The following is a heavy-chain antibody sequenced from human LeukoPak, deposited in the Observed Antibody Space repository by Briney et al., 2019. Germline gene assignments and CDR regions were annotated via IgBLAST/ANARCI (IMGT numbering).Heavy chain of an antibody. J-gene: IGHJ3*02. V-gene: IGHV4-59*12. D-gene: IGHD3/OR15-3a*01. CDR1: GGSISSYR. CDR3: ARGVVIGQDDAFDI. CDR2: IFYGGSI. Sequence: RASETLSLICTVSGGSISSYRWSWIRQSPGKGLEWIGFIFYGGSIDYSPSLQSRVTMSVDTSKSHLSLRLTSVMAADTAVYFCARGVVIGQDDAFDIWGRGTMVAVSS.